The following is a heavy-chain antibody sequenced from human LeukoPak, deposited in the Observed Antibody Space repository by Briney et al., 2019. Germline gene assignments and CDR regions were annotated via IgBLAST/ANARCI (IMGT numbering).Heavy chain of an antibody. V-gene: IGHV1-69*01. Sequence: AASVKVSCKASGGTFSSYAISWVRQAPGQGLEWMGGIIPIFGTANYAQKFQGRVTITADESTSTAYMELSSLRSEDTAVYYCARESDLYYDFWTDWGQGTLVTVSS. CDR2: IIPIFGTA. J-gene: IGHJ4*02. D-gene: IGHD3-3*01. CDR3: ARESDLYYDFWTD. CDR1: GGTFSSYA.